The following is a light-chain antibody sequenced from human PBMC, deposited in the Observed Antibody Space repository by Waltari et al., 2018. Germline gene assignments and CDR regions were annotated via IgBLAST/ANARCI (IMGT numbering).Light chain of an antibody. CDR2: PNF. Sequence: QSVLTQPPSASGTPGQRVTISCSGSSSNIGRNSVNWYQQFPGTAPKLLIFPNFQRPSGVPDRFSGSTSDTSASLAISGLRSEDEADYYCAAWDDSLTGLWVFGGGTKLTVL. V-gene: IGLV1-44*01. CDR1: SSNIGRNS. CDR3: AAWDDSLTGLWV. J-gene: IGLJ3*02.